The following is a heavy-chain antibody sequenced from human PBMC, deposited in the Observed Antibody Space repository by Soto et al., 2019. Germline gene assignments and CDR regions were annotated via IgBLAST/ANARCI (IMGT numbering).Heavy chain of an antibody. CDR1: GFMFTKYG. V-gene: IGHV3-33*01. CDR2: VWANGINN. CDR3: VRERGPFDAFDF. J-gene: IGHJ3*01. Sequence: GGSLRLSCAASGFMFTKYGIHWVRQAPGKGLEWVAVVWANGINNYYADFVEGRFTISRDNSKSSLFLQMNSLRVEDTAVYYYVRERGPFDAFDFWGQGTMVTVSS.